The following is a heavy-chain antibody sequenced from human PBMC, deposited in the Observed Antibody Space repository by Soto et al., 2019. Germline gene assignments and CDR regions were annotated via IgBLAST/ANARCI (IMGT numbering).Heavy chain of an antibody. Sequence: XESLRLSCAASGFTFSSYCMHWVRQAPGKGLVWVSRINSDGSSTSYADSVKGRFTISRDNAKNTLYLQMNSLRAEDTAVYYCARAGSREEYDFWSGYYTANDAFDIWGQGTMVTVSS. J-gene: IGHJ3*02. CDR2: INSDGSST. V-gene: IGHV3-74*01. D-gene: IGHD3-3*01. CDR1: GFTFSSYC. CDR3: ARAGSREEYDFWSGYYTANDAFDI.